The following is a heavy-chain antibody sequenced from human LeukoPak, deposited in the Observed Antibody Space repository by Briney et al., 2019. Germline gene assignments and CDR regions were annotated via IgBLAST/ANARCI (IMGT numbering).Heavy chain of an antibody. V-gene: IGHV3-23*01. J-gene: IGHJ4*02. CDR2: ISGSGGST. Sequence: GGSLRLSCAASGFTFSSYAMSWVRQAPGKGLEWVLAISGSGGSTYYADSVKGRFTISRDNSKNTLYLQMNSLRAEDTAVYYCAKGGYYGLQVDYWGQGTLVTVSS. D-gene: IGHD3-10*01. CDR1: GFTFSSYA. CDR3: AKGGYYGLQVDY.